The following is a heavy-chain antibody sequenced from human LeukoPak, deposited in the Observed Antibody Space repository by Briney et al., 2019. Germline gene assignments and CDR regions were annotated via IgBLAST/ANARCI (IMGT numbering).Heavy chain of an antibody. V-gene: IGHV4-59*01. CDR2: IYYSGST. D-gene: IGHD1-14*01. Sequence: SETLSLTCTVSGGSISSYYWSWIRQPPGKGLEWIAYIYYSGSTNYNPSLKSRVTMSVDTSKNQFSLKLSSVTAADTAVYYCARHEPVSTEYFEYWGQGTLVTVSS. J-gene: IGHJ4*02. CDR3: ARHEPVSTEYFEY. CDR1: GGSISSYY.